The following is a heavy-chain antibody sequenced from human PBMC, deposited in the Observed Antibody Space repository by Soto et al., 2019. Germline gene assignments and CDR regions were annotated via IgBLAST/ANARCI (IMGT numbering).Heavy chain of an antibody. Sequence: PSETLSLTCTVSGGSISSGDYYWSWIRQPPGKGLEWIGYIYYSGSTYYNPSLKSRVTISVDTSKNQFSLKLSSVTAADTAVYYCAFQGVVCSGGSCYPLVDYWGQGTLVTVSS. CDR2: IYYSGST. J-gene: IGHJ4*02. CDR1: GGSISSGDYY. CDR3: AFQGVVCSGGSCYPLVDY. V-gene: IGHV4-30-4*01. D-gene: IGHD2-15*01.